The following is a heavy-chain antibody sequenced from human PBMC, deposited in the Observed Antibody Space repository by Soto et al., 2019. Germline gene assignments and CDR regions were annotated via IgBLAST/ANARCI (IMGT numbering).Heavy chain of an antibody. Sequence: QVQLVQSGAEVKKPGASVKVSCKATGYTFTTYDINWVRQATGQGLEWMGWMNPNSGDTGYAQKFQGRVTMTRDTSISTAYRELSTLTSEDTAVYYCVRGLEWLRNYWGQGTLVTVSS. CDR2: MNPNSGDT. CDR1: GYTFTTYD. CDR3: VRGLEWLRNY. J-gene: IGHJ4*02. D-gene: IGHD5-12*01. V-gene: IGHV1-8*01.